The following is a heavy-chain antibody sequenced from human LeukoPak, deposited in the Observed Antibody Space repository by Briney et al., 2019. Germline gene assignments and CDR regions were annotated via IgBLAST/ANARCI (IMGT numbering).Heavy chain of an antibody. D-gene: IGHD3-9*01. CDR3: ARGRGGILTGYYIS. Sequence: SETLSLTCTVSGGSISSGGYYWSWIRQPPGKGLEWIGEINHSGSTNYNPSLKSRVTISVDTSKNQFSLKLSSVTAADTAVYYCARGRGGILTGYYISWGQGTLVTVSS. V-gene: IGHV4-39*07. CDR2: INHSGST. CDR1: GGSISSGGYY. J-gene: IGHJ4*02.